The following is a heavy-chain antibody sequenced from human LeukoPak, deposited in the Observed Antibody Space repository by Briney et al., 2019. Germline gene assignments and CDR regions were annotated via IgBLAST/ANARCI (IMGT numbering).Heavy chain of an antibody. V-gene: IGHV3-9*01. J-gene: IGHJ4*02. D-gene: IGHD6-13*01. Sequence: QSGGSLRLSCAASGFTFDDYAMHWVRQAPGKGLEWVSGISWNSGSIGYADSVKGRFTISRDNAKNSLYLQMNSLRAEDTALYYCARDRPWYSSSWYGLDYWGQGTLVTVSS. CDR1: GFTFDDYA. CDR3: ARDRPWYSSSWYGLDY. CDR2: ISWNSGSI.